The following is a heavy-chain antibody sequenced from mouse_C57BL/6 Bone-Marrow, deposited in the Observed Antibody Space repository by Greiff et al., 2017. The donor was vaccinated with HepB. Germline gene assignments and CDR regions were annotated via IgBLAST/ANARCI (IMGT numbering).Heavy chain of an antibody. CDR3: ARHGRIIVGAWFAY. V-gene: IGHV5-2*03. D-gene: IGHD2-12*01. CDR1: EYEFPSHD. J-gene: IGHJ3*01. Sequence: EVKVEESGGGLVQPGESLKLSCESNEYEFPSHDMSWVRKTPEKRLELVAAINSDGGSTYYPDTMERRFIISRDNTKKTLYLQMSSLRSEDTALYDCARHGRIIVGAWFAYWGQGTLVTVSA. CDR2: INSDGGST.